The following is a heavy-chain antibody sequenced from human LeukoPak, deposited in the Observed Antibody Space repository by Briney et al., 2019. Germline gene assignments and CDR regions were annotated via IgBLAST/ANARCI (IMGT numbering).Heavy chain of an antibody. CDR1: GCTFDWYG. CDR2: INWNGGST. CDR3: GKTGVARRSYCCDY. V-gene: IGHV3-20*04. D-gene: IGHD5-12*01. Sequence: GGSLRLSCVASGCTFDWYGRSWIRQAPGKGLEWVSGINWNGGSTGYADSVKGRFTISRDNAKNCLYLQMNSLRAEDTALYYWGKTGVARRSYCCDYWGQGTLVTVSS. J-gene: IGHJ4*02.